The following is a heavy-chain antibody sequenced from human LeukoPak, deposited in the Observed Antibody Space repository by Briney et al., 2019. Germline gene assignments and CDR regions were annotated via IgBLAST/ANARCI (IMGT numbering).Heavy chain of an antibody. D-gene: IGHD3-10*01. CDR1: GYTFTGYY. J-gene: IGHJ5*02. V-gene: IGHV1-69*06. CDR3: ARSGKGNWFDP. Sequence: SVKVSCKASGYTFTGYYMHWVRQAPGQGLEWMGGIIPIFGTANYAQKFQGRVTITADKSTSTAYMELSSLRSEDTAVYYCARSGKGNWFDPWGQGTLVTVSS. CDR2: IIPIFGTA.